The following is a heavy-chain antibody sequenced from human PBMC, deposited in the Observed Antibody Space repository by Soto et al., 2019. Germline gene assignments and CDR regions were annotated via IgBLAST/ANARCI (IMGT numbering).Heavy chain of an antibody. CDR3: ARTLSWRRGPFDS. J-gene: IGHJ4*02. Sequence: EVQLVESGGGLIQPGGSLRLSCAASGFIFNTYSMNWVRQAPGKGLEWVSYISGSSQTIFYADSVRGRFTISRDNANNSTYLQMVSLRDEDTAVYCCARTLSWRRGPFDSWGQGTLVTVSS. V-gene: IGHV3-48*02. D-gene: IGHD2-15*01. CDR2: ISGSSQTI. CDR1: GFIFNTYS.